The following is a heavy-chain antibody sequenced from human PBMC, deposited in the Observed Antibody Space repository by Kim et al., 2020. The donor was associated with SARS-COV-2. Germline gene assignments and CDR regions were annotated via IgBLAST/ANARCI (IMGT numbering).Heavy chain of an antibody. CDR3: AGSGADDAFDI. J-gene: IGHJ3*02. Sequence: TNHNPALKSRVTITVDTSKNQFSLKLSSVTAADTAVYYCAGSGADDAFDIWGQGTMVTVSS. V-gene: IGHV4-59*01. D-gene: IGHD1-26*01. CDR2: T.